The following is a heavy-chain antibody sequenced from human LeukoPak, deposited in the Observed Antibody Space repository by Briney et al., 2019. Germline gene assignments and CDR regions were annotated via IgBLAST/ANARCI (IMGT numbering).Heavy chain of an antibody. CDR2: ISGTGGST. J-gene: IGHJ4*02. V-gene: IGHV3-23*01. CDR1: AFSFNSYG. D-gene: IGHD6-13*01. Sequence: PGGSLRLSSSASAFSFNSYGRICVRQAPGKGLEWVSGISGTGGSTYYADSVKGRFTISRDNSKNALYLQMNSLRAEDTAVYYCTTGPSSSHQTEYFDYWGQGTLVTVSS. CDR3: TTGPSSSHQTEYFDY.